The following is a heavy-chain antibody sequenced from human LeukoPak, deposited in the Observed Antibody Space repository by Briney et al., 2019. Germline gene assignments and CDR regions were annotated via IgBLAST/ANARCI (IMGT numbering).Heavy chain of an antibody. J-gene: IGHJ3*02. CDR3: VKALTDDAFDI. V-gene: IGHV3-64D*06. Sequence: GGSLRLSCSASGFTFSTFPMHWVRQAPGKGLEYFSAISRNGDTTYYADSVRGRFTISRDNSKNTLYLQMSSLRPEDTAVYYCVKALTDDAFDIWGQGTMVTVSS. CDR1: GFTFSTFP. CDR2: ISRNGDTT.